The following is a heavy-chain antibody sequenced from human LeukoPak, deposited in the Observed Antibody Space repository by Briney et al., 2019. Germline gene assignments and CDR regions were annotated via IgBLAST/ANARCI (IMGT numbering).Heavy chain of an antibody. J-gene: IGHJ5*02. CDR2: IRYDGSNK. CDR1: GFTFSTYG. V-gene: IGHV3-30*02. D-gene: IGHD3-10*01. CDR3: ARASTRDYYGSGSYSIGDNWFDP. Sequence: PGGSLRLSCAASGFTFSTYGMHWVRQAPGKGLEWVAFIRYDGSNKYYADSVKGRFTISRDNSKNTLYLQMNSLRVEDTAVYYCARASTRDYYGSGSYSIGDNWFDPWGQGTLVTVSS.